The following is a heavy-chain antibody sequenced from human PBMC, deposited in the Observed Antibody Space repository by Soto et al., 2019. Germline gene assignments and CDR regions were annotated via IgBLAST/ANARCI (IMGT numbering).Heavy chain of an antibody. Sequence: EVQLVESGGGLVQPGGSRGLSCAASGFTFTTYWRSWFRQPQGKGLEWVAKIKQDGREKNYVDSVKGQFTISRDNAKNSLFLQMNSLRAEDTAVYYCARDKGIAAADTFDYWGQGTLVTVSS. D-gene: IGHD6-13*01. J-gene: IGHJ4*02. CDR1: GFTFTTYW. CDR3: ARDKGIAAADTFDY. CDR2: IKQDGREK. V-gene: IGHV3-7*04.